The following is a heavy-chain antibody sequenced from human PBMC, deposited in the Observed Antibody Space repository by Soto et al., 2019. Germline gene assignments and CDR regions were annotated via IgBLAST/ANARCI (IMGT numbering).Heavy chain of an antibody. CDR1: GCTFSSYT. CDR2: ISSNGGST. D-gene: IGHD4-17*01. CDR3: VKTYPYGDYSVYYYYGMDV. V-gene: IGHV3-64D*08. J-gene: IGHJ6*02. Sequence: GGSLRLSCSASGCTFSSYTMHWVRQAPGKGLEYVSAISSNGGSTYYADSVKGRFTISRDNSKNTLYLQMSSLRAEDTAVYYCVKTYPYGDYSVYYYYGMDVWGQGTTVTVSS.